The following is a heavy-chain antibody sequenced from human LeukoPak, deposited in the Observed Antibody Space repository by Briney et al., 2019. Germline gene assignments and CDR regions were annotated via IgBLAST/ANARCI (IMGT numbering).Heavy chain of an antibody. Sequence: ASVKVSCKASGGTFSSYAISWVRQAPGQGLEWMGGIIPIFGTANYAQKFQGRVTITADESTSTAYMELSSLRSEDTAVYYCARLTAMVTEGGFDYWGQGTLVTVSS. V-gene: IGHV1-69*13. J-gene: IGHJ4*02. CDR1: GGTFSSYA. D-gene: IGHD5-18*01. CDR2: IIPIFGTA. CDR3: ARLTAMVTEGGFDY.